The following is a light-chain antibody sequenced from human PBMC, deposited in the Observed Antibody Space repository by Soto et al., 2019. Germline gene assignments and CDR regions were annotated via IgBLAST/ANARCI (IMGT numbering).Light chain of an antibody. J-gene: IGLJ1*01. CDR3: SAFTSRNTYV. Sequence: QSVLTQPASVSGSPGQSISISCTGTSSDVGGYSHVSWYQQHPGKAPKVMIYDVSNRPSGVSNRFSGSKSGNTAFLTISGLQAEDEADFYCSAFTSRNTYVFGTGTKATV. CDR2: DVS. CDR1: SSDVGGYSH. V-gene: IGLV2-14*03.